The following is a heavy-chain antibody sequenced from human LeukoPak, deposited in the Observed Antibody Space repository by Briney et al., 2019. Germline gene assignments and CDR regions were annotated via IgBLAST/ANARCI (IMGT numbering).Heavy chain of an antibody. Sequence: GGSLRLSCAASGFTFSSYTMNWVRQAPGEGLEWVSYISSSGSTIYYADSVEGRFTISRDNAKNSLYLQMNSLRAEDTAVYYCARVKRGDYYFDYWGQGTLVTVSS. J-gene: IGHJ4*02. CDR2: ISSSGSTI. V-gene: IGHV3-48*04. CDR1: GFTFSSYT. CDR3: ARVKRGDYYFDY. D-gene: IGHD2-21*01.